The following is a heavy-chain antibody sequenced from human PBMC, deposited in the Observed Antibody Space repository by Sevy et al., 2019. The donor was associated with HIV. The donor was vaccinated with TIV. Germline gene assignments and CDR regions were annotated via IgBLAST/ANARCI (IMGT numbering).Heavy chain of an antibody. D-gene: IGHD3-3*01. Sequence: SETLSLTCTVSGGSINSSSYYWGWIRQPPGKGLEWIGSIYYSGSTYYNPSLKSRVTISVDTSKNQFSLKLSSVTAADTAVYYCARQVDTIFGVVIIGNWFDPWGQGTLVTVSS. V-gene: IGHV4-39*01. CDR2: IYYSGST. J-gene: IGHJ5*02. CDR1: GGSINSSSYY. CDR3: ARQVDTIFGVVIIGNWFDP.